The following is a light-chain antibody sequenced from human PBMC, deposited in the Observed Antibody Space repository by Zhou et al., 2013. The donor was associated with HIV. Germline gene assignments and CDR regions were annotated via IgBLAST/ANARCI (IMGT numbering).Light chain of an antibody. CDR2: DAS. CDR1: QSVSSSY. Sequence: EIVLTQSPGTLSLSPGERATLSCRASQSVSSSYLAWYQQKPGQIPRLLIYDASNRATGISARFSGSGSGTDFTLTISSLEPEDSAVYYCQQRTNWLTFGGGTKVEI. CDR3: QQRTNWLT. V-gene: IGKV3D-20*02. J-gene: IGKJ4*01.